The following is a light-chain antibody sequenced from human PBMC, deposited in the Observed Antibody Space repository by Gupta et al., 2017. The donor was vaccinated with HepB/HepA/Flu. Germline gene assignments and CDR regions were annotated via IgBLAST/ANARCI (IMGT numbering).Light chain of an antibody. CDR3: QQYYSSPYT. CDR1: QSVLYSSSNKNY. Sequence: DIVMTQSPDSLAVSLGERATINCKSSQSVLYSSSNKNYLAWYQQKPGQPPKLLIYWASTRESGVPDRFSGRGSGTDFTLTISILHAEDVAVYYCQQYYSSPYTFGQGTKLEIK. V-gene: IGKV4-1*01. CDR2: WAS. J-gene: IGKJ2*01.